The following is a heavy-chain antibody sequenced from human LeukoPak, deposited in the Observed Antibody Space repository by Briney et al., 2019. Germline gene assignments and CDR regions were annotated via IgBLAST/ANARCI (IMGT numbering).Heavy chain of an antibody. Sequence: SETLSLTCTVSGGSISSGGYYWSWIRQPPGKGLEWIGYIYHSGSTYYNPSLKSRVTISVDRSKNQFSLKLSSVTAADTAVYYCARDRLNDFWSGYYPSWGQGTLVTVSS. J-gene: IGHJ4*02. CDR1: GGSISSGGYY. D-gene: IGHD3-3*01. CDR2: IYHSGST. CDR3: ARDRLNDFWSGYYPS. V-gene: IGHV4-30-2*01.